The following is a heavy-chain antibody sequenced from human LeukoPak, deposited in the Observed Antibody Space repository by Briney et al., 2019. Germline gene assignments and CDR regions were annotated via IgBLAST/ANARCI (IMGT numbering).Heavy chain of an antibody. Sequence: PSETLSLTCTVSGGSVSSGDFYWSWIRQPPGKGLEWIGYIYYSGSTYYTPSLKSRVTISVDTPKNQFSLKLYSVTAADTAVYYCARAPVRDAYSWDAFDIWGQGTMVTVSS. D-gene: IGHD5-24*01. V-gene: IGHV4-30-4*01. CDR3: ARAPVRDAYSWDAFDI. J-gene: IGHJ3*02. CDR2: IYYSGST. CDR1: GGSVSSGDFY.